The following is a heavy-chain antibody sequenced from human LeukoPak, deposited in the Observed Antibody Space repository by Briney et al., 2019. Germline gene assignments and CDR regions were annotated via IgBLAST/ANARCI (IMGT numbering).Heavy chain of an antibody. CDR2: ISGGGGGT. V-gene: IGHV3-23*01. J-gene: IGHJ4*02. CDR1: GFTFSSYV. D-gene: IGHD6-13*01. Sequence: PGGSLRLSCAASGFTFSSYVMSWVRQAPGKGLEWVSAISGGGGGTYYADSVKGRFTISRDNSKNTLYLQINSLRAEDTAVYYFSRRGAAGTYYFDYWGQGTLVTVSS. CDR3: SRRGAAGTYYFDY.